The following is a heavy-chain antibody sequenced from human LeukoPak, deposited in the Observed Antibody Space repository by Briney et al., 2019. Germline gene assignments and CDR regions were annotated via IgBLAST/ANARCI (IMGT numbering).Heavy chain of an antibody. D-gene: IGHD3-22*01. CDR1: GGTFSSYA. Sequence: ASVKVSCKASGGTFSSYAISWVRQAPGQGLEGMGGIIPIFGTANYAQKFQGRVTITADESTSTAYMELSSLRSEDTAVYYCASGDSSGFGLQHWGQGTLVTVSS. V-gene: IGHV1-69*01. J-gene: IGHJ1*01. CDR2: IIPIFGTA. CDR3: ASGDSSGFGLQH.